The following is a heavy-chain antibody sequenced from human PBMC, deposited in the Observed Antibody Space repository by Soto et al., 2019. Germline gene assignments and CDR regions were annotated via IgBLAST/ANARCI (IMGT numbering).Heavy chain of an antibody. Sequence: QVQLQESGPGLVKPSQTLSLTCTVSGGSISSGAYYWTWIRQHPGKGLEWFGYIYYSGTTNYNPSLKSRIAIAVDTSKSQFSLKLTSVIAADTAVYYCARAGYCGGGSCLDYWGQGILVNVSS. D-gene: IGHD2-15*01. V-gene: IGHV4-31*03. CDR1: GGSISSGAYY. J-gene: IGHJ4*02. CDR2: IYYSGTT. CDR3: ARAGYCGGGSCLDY.